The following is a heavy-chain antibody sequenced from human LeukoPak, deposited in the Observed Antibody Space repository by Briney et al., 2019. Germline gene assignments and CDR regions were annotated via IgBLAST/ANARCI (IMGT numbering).Heavy chain of an antibody. D-gene: IGHD6-13*01. CDR3: ARGLPIRYSSSWYYFDY. CDR2: INPNSGGT. Sequence: ASVKVSRKASGYTFTGYYMHWVRQAPGQGLEWMGWINPNSGGTNYAQKFQGWVTMTRDTSISTAYMELSRLRSDDTAVYYCARGLPIRYSSSWYYFDYWGQGTLVTVSS. CDR1: GYTFTGYY. V-gene: IGHV1-2*04. J-gene: IGHJ4*02.